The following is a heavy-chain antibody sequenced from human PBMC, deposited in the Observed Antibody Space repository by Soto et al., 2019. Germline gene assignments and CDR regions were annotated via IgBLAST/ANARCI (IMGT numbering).Heavy chain of an antibody. V-gene: IGHV1-69*01. Sequence: QVQLVQSGAEVKKPGSSVKVSCKASGGTFSSYAISWVRQAPGQGLEWMGGIIPIFGTANYAQKFQGRVTITEDESTSTAYMELSSLRSEDTAVYYCAILGKYYDSSGFGFDYWGQGTLVTVSS. J-gene: IGHJ4*02. CDR2: IIPIFGTA. CDR1: GGTFSSYA. D-gene: IGHD3-22*01. CDR3: AILGKYYDSSGFGFDY.